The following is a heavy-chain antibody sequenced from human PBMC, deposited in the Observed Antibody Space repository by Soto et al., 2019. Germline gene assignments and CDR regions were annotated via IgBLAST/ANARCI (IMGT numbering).Heavy chain of an antibody. J-gene: IGHJ4*02. D-gene: IGHD4-17*01. CDR1: GYTFTSYG. V-gene: IGHV1-18*01. CDR2: ISAYNGNT. Sequence: ASVKVSCKASGYTFTSYGISWVRQAPGQGLEWMGWISAYNGNTNYAQKLQGRVTMTTDTSTSTAYMELRSLRSDDTAVYYCARDQLTPDYGDYEFDYWGQGTLVTVSS. CDR3: ARDQLTPDYGDYEFDY.